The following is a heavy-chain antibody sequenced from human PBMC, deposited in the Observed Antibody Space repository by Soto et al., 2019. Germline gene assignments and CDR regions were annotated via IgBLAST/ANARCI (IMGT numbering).Heavy chain of an antibody. CDR2: ISSNGGST. CDR1: GFTFSSYA. V-gene: IGHV3-64*01. J-gene: IGHJ4*02. D-gene: IGHD6-13*01. CDR3: ARQSYSSYYFDY. Sequence: GGSLRLSCAASGFTFSSYAMHWVRQAPGKGLEYVSAISSNGGSTYYANSVKGRFTISRDNSKNTLYLQMGSLRAEDMAVYYCARQSYSSYYFDYWGQGTPVTVSS.